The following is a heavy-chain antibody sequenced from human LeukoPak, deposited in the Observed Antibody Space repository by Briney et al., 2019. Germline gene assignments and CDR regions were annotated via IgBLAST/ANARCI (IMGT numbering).Heavy chain of an antibody. V-gene: IGHV1-2*02. D-gene: IGHD2-2*01. J-gene: IGHJ5*02. Sequence: ASVKVSCKASGYTFTDYYLHWVRQAPGQGLEWMGWIHPDSGGTYYAQEFQGRVSMTRDTSVSTAYMELSRLTSDDTAIYHRARVVDIVVVPAATALNHWGQGTQVTVSS. CDR3: ARVVDIVVVPAATALNH. CDR2: IHPDSGGT. CDR1: GYTFTDYY.